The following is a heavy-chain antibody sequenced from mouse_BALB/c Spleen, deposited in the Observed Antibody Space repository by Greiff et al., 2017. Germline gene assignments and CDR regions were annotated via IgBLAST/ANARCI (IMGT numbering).Heavy chain of an antibody. CDR2: IWTGGGT. CDR1: GFSLTSYD. V-gene: IGHV2-9-2*01. CDR3: VRERFDY. Sequence: QVQLQQSGPGLVAPSQSLSITCTVSGFSLTSYDISWIRQPPGKGLEWLGVIWTGGGTNYNSAFMSRLSISKDNSKSQVFLKMNSLQTDDTAIYYCVRERFDYWGQGTTLTVSS. J-gene: IGHJ2*01.